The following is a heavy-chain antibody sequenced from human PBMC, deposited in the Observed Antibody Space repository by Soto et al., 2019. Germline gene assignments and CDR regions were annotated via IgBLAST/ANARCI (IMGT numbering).Heavy chain of an antibody. J-gene: IGHJ3*02. V-gene: IGHV1-24*01. CDR1: GYTLTELF. D-gene: IGHD4-17*01. CDR3: ATSGVTTTGDAFDI. CDR2: FDPEDGET. Sequence: ASVKVSRKVSGYTLTELFMHWVRQAPGKGLEWMGGFDPEDGETIYAQKFQGRVTMTEDTSTDTAYMELSSLRSEDTAVYYCATSGVTTTGDAFDIWGQGTMVTVSS.